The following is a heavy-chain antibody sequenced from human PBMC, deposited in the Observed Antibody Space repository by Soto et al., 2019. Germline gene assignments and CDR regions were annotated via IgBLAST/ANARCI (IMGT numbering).Heavy chain of an antibody. CDR1: GYSFTSYW. Sequence: PGASLKISSKGSGYSFTSYWISWVRQMPGKGLEWMARIDPSDSYTNYSPSFQGHATISADKSISTAYLQWSCLKASYTAMYYCASYFYCSAFLRSYCYYGMDVWGQGTTVTISS. D-gene: IGHD2-15*01. CDR3: ASYFYCSAFLRSYCYYGMDV. J-gene: IGHJ6*02. CDR2: IDPSDSYT. V-gene: IGHV5-10-1*01.